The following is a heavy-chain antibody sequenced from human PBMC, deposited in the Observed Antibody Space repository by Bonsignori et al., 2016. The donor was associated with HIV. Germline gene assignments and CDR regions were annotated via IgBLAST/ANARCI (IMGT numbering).Heavy chain of an antibody. CDR2: TYYRSKWYN. D-gene: IGHD3-10*01. CDR3: ARGSKKNDAFDI. V-gene: IGHV6-1*01. J-gene: IGHJ3*02. Sequence: WIRQSPSRGLEWLGRTYYRSKWYNDYAVSVKSRITINPDTSKNQFSLQLNSVTPEDTAVYYCARGSKKNDAFDIWGQGTMVTVSS.